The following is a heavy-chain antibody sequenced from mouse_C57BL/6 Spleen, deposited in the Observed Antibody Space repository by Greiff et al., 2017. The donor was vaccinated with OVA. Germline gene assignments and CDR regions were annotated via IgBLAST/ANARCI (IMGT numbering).Heavy chain of an antibody. CDR3: ARSGGYYSDSGYFDY. CDR2: INPSNGGT. J-gene: IGHJ2*01. V-gene: IGHV1-53*01. Sequence: QVQLKQSGTELVKPGASVKLSCKASGYTFTSYWMHWVKQRPGQGLEWIGNINPSNGGTNYNEKFKSKATLTVDKSSSTAYMQLSSLTSEDSAVYYCARSGGYYSDSGYFDYWGQGTTLTVSS. CDR1: GYTFTSYW. D-gene: IGHD2-12*01.